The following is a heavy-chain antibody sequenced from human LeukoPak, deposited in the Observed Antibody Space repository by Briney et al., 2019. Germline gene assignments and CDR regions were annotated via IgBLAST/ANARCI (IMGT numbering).Heavy chain of an antibody. Sequence: ESLEISCEXSGYSXTSYWIGWVRPLPGKGLGWMGIIYPGDSDTRYSPSFQGQVTISADKSISTAYLQWSSLKASDTAMYYCARHPYCSGGSCYFQYYYYYGMDVWGQGTTVTVSS. D-gene: IGHD2-15*01. CDR2: IYPGDSDT. V-gene: IGHV5-51*01. CDR3: ARHPYCSGGSCYFQYYYYYGMDV. J-gene: IGHJ6*02. CDR1: GYSXTSYW.